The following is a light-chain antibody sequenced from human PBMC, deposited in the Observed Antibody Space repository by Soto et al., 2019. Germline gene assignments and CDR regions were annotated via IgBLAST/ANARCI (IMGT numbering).Light chain of an antibody. V-gene: IGLV1-44*01. CDR1: SFNIGSNS. CDR3: AAWDDSLNSPL. Sequence: VLTQPPSASGTPGQRVTISCSGSSFNIGSNSVNWYQHVPGTAPKLLIHSDNQRPSGVSVRFSASKSDTSASLAISGLQSEGEAAYYCAAWDDSLNSPLFGGGTKLTVL. J-gene: IGLJ2*01. CDR2: SDN.